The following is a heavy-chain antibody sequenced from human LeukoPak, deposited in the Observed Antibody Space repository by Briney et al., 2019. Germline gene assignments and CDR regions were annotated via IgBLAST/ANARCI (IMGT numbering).Heavy chain of an antibody. D-gene: IGHD3-22*01. J-gene: IGHJ4*02. Sequence: GGSLRLSCAASGFTFSNAWMNWVRQAPGKGLEWVSYISSSGSTIYYADSVKGRFTISRDNAKNSLYLQMNSLRAEDTAVYYCARDPNYYDSLDFDYWGQGTLVTVSS. V-gene: IGHV3-48*04. CDR1: GFTFSNAW. CDR3: ARDPNYYDSLDFDY. CDR2: ISSSGSTI.